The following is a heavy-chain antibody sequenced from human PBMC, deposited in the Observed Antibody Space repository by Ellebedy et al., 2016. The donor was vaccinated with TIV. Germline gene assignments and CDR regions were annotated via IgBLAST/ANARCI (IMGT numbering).Heavy chain of an antibody. Sequence: PGGSLRLSCAASGFTFSDAWMSWVRQAPGKGLEWVGRIKSKTDGGKTDYAAPVKGRFTISRDDSKNTLYLQMNSLKTEDTAVYYCTTVSMIVVIDDYDFDYWGQGTLVTVSS. V-gene: IGHV3-15*01. J-gene: IGHJ4*02. D-gene: IGHD3-22*01. CDR3: TTVSMIVVIDDYDFDY. CDR1: GFTFSDAW. CDR2: IKSKTDGGKT.